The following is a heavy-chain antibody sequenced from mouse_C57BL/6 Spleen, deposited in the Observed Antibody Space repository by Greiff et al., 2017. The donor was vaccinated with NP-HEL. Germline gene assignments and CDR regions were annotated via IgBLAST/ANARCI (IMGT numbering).Heavy chain of an antibody. Sequence: QVQLQQPGAELVKPGASVKLSCKASGYTFTSYWMQWVKQRPGQGLEWIGEIDPSDSYTNYTQKFKGKATLSVDTSSSTAYMQLSSLTSDDSAVYYCARRRNDYDGVFAYWGQGTLVTVSA. CDR2: IDPSDSYT. CDR1: GYTFTSYW. J-gene: IGHJ3*01. D-gene: IGHD2-4*01. CDR3: ARRRNDYDGVFAY. V-gene: IGHV1-50*01.